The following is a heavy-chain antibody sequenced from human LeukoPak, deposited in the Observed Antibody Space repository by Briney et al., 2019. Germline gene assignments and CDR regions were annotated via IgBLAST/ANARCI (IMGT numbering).Heavy chain of an antibody. Sequence: GGFLRLSCAASEFTFSNYAMSWVRQAPGKGLEWVSAISGGAGNTYYADSVKGRFTISRDNSKNTLYLQMNSLRAEDTAVYYCATKGAGTARYFDYWGQGTLVTVSS. CDR1: EFTFSNYA. V-gene: IGHV3-23*01. J-gene: IGHJ4*02. CDR2: ISGGAGNT. D-gene: IGHD6-19*01. CDR3: ATKGAGTARYFDY.